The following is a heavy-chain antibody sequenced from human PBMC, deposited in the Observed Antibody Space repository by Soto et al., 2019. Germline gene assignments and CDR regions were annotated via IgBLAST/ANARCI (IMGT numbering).Heavy chain of an antibody. Sequence: QDQLVQSGAEVKKPGASVKVSCKASVFTSSGISWVRQAPGQRLEWMGWISTHNGNTIYAQKFQGRVIMTMDTSTTTVYMELMSLRTDDTAVYLCAREGILGLFDAYDLWGQGTMVTVSS. D-gene: IGHD3-3*01. CDR1: VFTSSG. CDR3: AREGILGLFDAYDL. V-gene: IGHV1-18*04. J-gene: IGHJ3*01. CDR2: ISTHNGNT.